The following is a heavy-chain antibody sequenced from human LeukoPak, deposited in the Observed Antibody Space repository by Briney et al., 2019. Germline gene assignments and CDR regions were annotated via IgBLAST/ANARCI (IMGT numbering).Heavy chain of an antibody. D-gene: IGHD2-2*02. J-gene: IGHJ6*02. CDR2: IYYSGSI. CDR1: GYSISSSNW. Sequence: SDTLSLTCAVSGYSISSSNWWGWIRQPPGKGLEWIGYIYYSGSIYYNPSLRSRVTMSVDTSKNQFSLKLSSVTAVDTAVYYCARTMSSSHTVYGMDVWGQGTTVTVSS. V-gene: IGHV4-28*05. CDR3: ARTMSSSHTVYGMDV.